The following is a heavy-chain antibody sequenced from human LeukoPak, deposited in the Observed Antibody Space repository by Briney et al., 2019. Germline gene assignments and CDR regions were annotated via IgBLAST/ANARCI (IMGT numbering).Heavy chain of an antibody. V-gene: IGHV1-58*02. Sequence: GASVKVSCKASGFTFTSSAMQWVRQARGQRLEWIGWIVVGSGNTNYAQKFQERVTITRDMSTSTAYMELSSLRSEDTAVYYCARDYYGGNNWYFDLWGRGTLVTVSS. CDR1: GFTFTSSA. J-gene: IGHJ2*01. CDR3: ARDYYGGNNWYFDL. CDR2: IVVGSGNT. D-gene: IGHD4-23*01.